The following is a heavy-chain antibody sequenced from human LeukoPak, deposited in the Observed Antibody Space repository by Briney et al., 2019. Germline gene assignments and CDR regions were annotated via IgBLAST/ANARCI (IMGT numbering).Heavy chain of an antibody. Sequence: PSETLSLTCAVYGGSFSGYYWSWIRQPPGKGLEWIGEINHSGSTNYNPSLKSRVTISVDTSKNQFSLKLSSVTAADTAVYYCARGRRYSSSWYAPRDPGGDAFDIWGQGTMVTVSS. CDR3: ARGRRYSSSWYAPRDPGGDAFDI. CDR2: INHSGST. D-gene: IGHD6-13*01. CDR1: GGSFSGYY. J-gene: IGHJ3*02. V-gene: IGHV4-34*01.